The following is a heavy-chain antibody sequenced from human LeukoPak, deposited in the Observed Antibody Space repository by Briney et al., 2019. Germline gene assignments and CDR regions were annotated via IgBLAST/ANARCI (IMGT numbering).Heavy chain of an antibody. CDR1: GFTFSSYS. J-gene: IGHJ4*02. CDR2: ISSSSSYI. Sequence: PGGSLRLSCAASGFTFSSYSMNWVRQAPGKGLEWVSSISSSSSYIYYADSVKGRFTISRDNAKNSLYLQMNSLRAEDTAVYYCARESTKQAGIAAAPDYWGQGTLVTVSS. D-gene: IGHD6-13*01. V-gene: IGHV3-21*01. CDR3: ARESTKQAGIAAAPDY.